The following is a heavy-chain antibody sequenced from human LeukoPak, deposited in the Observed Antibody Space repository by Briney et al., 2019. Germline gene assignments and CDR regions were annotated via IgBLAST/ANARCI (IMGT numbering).Heavy chain of an antibody. Sequence: GGSLRLSCAASGFTFSSYSMDWVRQAPGKGLEWVSSISGSSKYIYYAESMKGRFAISRDNAKKLLYLQMNSLRAEDTAVYFCVRDIQGTGSPLDYWGQGTLVTVSS. J-gene: IGHJ4*02. CDR3: VRDIQGTGSPLDY. CDR2: ISGSSKYI. D-gene: IGHD1-1*01. V-gene: IGHV3-21*01. CDR1: GFTFSSYS.